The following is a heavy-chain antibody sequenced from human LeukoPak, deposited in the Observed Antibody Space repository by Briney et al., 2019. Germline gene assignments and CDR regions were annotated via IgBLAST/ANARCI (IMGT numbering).Heavy chain of an antibody. CDR2: ISYDGSNK. J-gene: IGHJ4*02. CDR1: GFTFSSYA. D-gene: IGHD6-13*01. V-gene: IGHV3-30*18. Sequence: PGRSLRLSCAASGFTFSSYAMHWVRQAPGKGLEWVAVISYDGSNKYYADSVKGRFTISRDNSKNTLYLQMNSLRAEDTAVYYCAKLRRGIAAAGIELDYWGQGTLVTVSS. CDR3: AKLRRGIAAAGIELDY.